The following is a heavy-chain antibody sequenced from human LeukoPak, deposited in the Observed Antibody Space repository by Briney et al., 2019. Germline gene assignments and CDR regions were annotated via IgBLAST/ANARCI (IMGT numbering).Heavy chain of an antibody. Sequence: GRSLRLSCAASGFTFSSYAMHWVRQAPGKGLEWVAVISYDGSNKYYADSVKGRFTISRDNSKNTLYLQMNSLRAEDTAVYYCVRDIAAAGAPASTEYFQHWGQGTLVTVSS. CDR1: GFTFSSYA. CDR3: VRDIAAAGAPASTEYFQH. V-gene: IGHV3-30-3*01. J-gene: IGHJ1*01. D-gene: IGHD6-13*01. CDR2: ISYDGSNK.